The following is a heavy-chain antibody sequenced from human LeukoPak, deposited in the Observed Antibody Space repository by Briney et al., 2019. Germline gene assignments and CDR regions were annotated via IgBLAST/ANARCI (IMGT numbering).Heavy chain of an antibody. CDR2: IYYSGST. D-gene: IGHD3-22*01. Sequence: SETLSLTCTVSGGSISSYYWGWIRQPPGKGLEWIGYIYYSGSTNYNPSLKSRVTISVDTSKNQFSLKLSSVTAADTAVYYCAGGNYYDSSGYLWGQGTLVTVSS. J-gene: IGHJ5*02. CDR3: AGGNYYDSSGYL. V-gene: IGHV4-59*01. CDR1: GGSISSYY.